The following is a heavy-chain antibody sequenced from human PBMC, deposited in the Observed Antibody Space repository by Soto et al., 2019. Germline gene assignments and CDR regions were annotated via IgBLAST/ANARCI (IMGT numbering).Heavy chain of an antibody. CDR2: INAGNGNT. Sequence: QVQLVQSGAEVKKPGASVKVSCKASGYTFTSYAMYWVRQAPGQRLEWMGWINAGNGNTKYSQKFQGRVTITRDTSASTAYMELSSLRSEDTAVYYCARDLEYSSSFAFDIWGQGTMVTVSS. D-gene: IGHD6-6*01. CDR1: GYTFTSYA. J-gene: IGHJ3*02. V-gene: IGHV1-3*01. CDR3: ARDLEYSSSFAFDI.